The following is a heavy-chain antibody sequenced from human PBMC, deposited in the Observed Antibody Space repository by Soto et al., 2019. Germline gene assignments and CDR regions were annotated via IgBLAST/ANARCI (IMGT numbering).Heavy chain of an antibody. V-gene: IGHV3-23*01. CDR3: AKVNYYDNRGYYPFDY. D-gene: IGHD3-22*01. Sequence: EVQLLESGGDLVQPGGSLRLSCAGSGFTFSSYAMSWVRQAPGKGLEWVSAISGSDGYTYYADSVKGRFTISRDNSKNTLYLQMDSLRAEDTAVYYCAKVNYYDNRGYYPFDYWGQGTLVTVSS. CDR2: ISGSDGYT. CDR1: GFTFSSYA. J-gene: IGHJ4*02.